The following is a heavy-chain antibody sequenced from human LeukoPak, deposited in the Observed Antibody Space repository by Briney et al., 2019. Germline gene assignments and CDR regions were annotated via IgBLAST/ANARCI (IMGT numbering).Heavy chain of an antibody. V-gene: IGHV5-10-1*01. Sequence: GESLKISCKGSGYSFTSCWISWVRQMPGKGLEWMGRIDPSDSYTNYSPSFQGHVTISADKSISTAYLQWSSLKASDTAMYYCASVEGYGMDVWGKGTTVTVSS. D-gene: IGHD5-24*01. J-gene: IGHJ6*04. CDR2: IDPSDSYT. CDR1: GYSFTSCW. CDR3: ASVEGYGMDV.